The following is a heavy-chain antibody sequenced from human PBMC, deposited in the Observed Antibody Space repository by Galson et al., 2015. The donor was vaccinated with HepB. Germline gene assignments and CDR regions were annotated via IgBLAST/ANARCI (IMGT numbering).Heavy chain of an antibody. CDR3: ARDGYSYGLGPYYYYGMDV. CDR1: GGTFSSYA. Sequence: SVKVSCKASGGTFSSYAISWVRQAPGQGLEWMGGVIPIFGTANYAQKFQGRVTITADKSTSTAYMELSSLRSEDTAVYYCARDGYSYGLGPYYYYGMDVWGQGTTVTVSS. J-gene: IGHJ6*02. CDR2: VIPIFGTA. V-gene: IGHV1-69*06. D-gene: IGHD5-18*01.